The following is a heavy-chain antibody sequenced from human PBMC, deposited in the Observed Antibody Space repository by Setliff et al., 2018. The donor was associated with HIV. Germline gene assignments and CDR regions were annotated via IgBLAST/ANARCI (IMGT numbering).Heavy chain of an antibody. Sequence: GGSLRLSCAASGFTFSNSAMHWVRQAPGKGLGWVAGISYDGSNKYYTDSVKGRFTISRDNSKNTLYLQMNSLRAEDSAVYYCAKASSRYGPFDYWGQGTLVTVSS. CDR1: GFTFSNSA. D-gene: IGHD2-2*01. V-gene: IGHV3-30*04. CDR2: ISYDGSNK. CDR3: AKASSRYGPFDY. J-gene: IGHJ4*02.